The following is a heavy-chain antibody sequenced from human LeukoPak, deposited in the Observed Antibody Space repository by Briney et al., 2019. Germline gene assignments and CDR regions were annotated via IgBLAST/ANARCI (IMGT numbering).Heavy chain of an antibody. CDR3: ASFYCSGGSCYQYYSYYYMDV. D-gene: IGHD2-15*01. CDR1: GGSISNSSSY. CDR2: IYYSGST. J-gene: IGHJ6*03. V-gene: IGHV4-39*01. Sequence: PSETLSLTCTVSGGSISNSSSYWGWIRQPPGKGLEWIGSIYYSGSTYSNPSLQSRVTISVDTSKNQFSLKLNSVTAADTAVYYCASFYCSGGSCYQYYSYYYMDVWGKGTTVTISS.